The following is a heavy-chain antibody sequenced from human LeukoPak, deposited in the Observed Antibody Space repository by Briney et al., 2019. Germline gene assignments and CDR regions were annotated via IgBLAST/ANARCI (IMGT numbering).Heavy chain of an antibody. D-gene: IGHD2-21*01. CDR3: ARDNSALDY. V-gene: IGHV4-61*08. CDR1: GGSVSSGDYY. Sequence: SETLSLTCSVSGGSVSSGDYYWNWLRQPPGKGLEWVGYIYYSGSTNYNPSLKSRLSISVDRSKNQFSLKLKSVTAADTAVYYCARDNSALDYWGQGTPVTVSS. CDR2: IYYSGST. J-gene: IGHJ4*02.